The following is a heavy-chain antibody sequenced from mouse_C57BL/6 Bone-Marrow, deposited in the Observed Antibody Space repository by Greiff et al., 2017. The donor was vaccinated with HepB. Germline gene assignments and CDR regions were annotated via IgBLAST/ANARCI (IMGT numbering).Heavy chain of an antibody. CDR1: GFTFSSYT. D-gene: IGHD1-1*01. CDR2: ISGGGGNT. CDR3: ARHVPTTVVDY. Sequence: EVHLVESGGGLVKPGGSLKLSCAASGFTFSSYTMSWVRQTPEKRLEWVATISGGGGNTYYPDSVKGRFTISRDNAKNTLYLQMSSLRSEDTALYYCARHVPTTVVDYWGQGTTLTVSS. V-gene: IGHV5-9*01. J-gene: IGHJ2*01.